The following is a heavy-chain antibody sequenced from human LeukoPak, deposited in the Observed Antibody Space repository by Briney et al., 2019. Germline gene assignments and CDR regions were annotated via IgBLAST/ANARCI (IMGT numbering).Heavy chain of an antibody. CDR3: ARDPLPMDPETFDY. CDR2: IKQDGSEK. D-gene: IGHD2/OR15-2a*01. V-gene: IGHV3-7*01. Sequence: QPGGSLRLSCAASGFTFSSYWMSWVRQAPGKGLEWVANIKQDGSEKYYVDSVKGRFTISRDNAKNSLYLQMNSLRAEDTAVYYCARDPLPMDPETFDYSSQGTLVTVSS. J-gene: IGHJ4*02. CDR1: GFTFSSYW.